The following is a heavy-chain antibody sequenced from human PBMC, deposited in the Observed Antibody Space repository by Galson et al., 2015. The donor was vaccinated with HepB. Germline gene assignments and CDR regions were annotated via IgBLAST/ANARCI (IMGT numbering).Heavy chain of an antibody. V-gene: IGHV3-30*04. Sequence: SLRLSCAASGFTFSSYAMHWVRQAPGKGLEWVAVISYDGSNKYYADSVKGRFTISSDNSKNTLYLQMNSLRAEDTAVYYCARGGLAVAGRPGSHAFDIWGQGTMVTVSS. CDR2: ISYDGSNK. CDR3: ARGGLAVAGRPGSHAFDI. CDR1: GFTFSSYA. D-gene: IGHD6-19*01. J-gene: IGHJ3*02.